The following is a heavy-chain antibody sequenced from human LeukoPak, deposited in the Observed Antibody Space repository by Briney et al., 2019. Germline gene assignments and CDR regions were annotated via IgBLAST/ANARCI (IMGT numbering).Heavy chain of an antibody. CDR3: ARGAQNYYDSTSDY. J-gene: IGHJ4*02. CDR1: GYTFTAYY. Sequence: GASVKVSCKASGYTFTAYYMHWVRQAPGQGLEWMGWINPNSGGTKYAQNFQGRVTMTRDTSISTAYMELSRLRSDDTAAYYCARGAQNYYDSTSDYWGQGTLVTVSS. D-gene: IGHD3-22*01. V-gene: IGHV1-2*02. CDR2: INPNSGGT.